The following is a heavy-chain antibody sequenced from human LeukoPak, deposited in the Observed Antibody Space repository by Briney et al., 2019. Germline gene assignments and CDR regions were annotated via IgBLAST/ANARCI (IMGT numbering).Heavy chain of an antibody. D-gene: IGHD3-16*01. CDR2: IYTSGST. V-gene: IGHV4-61*02. Sequence: PSQTLSLTGTVSGGSISSGSYYWSWIRQPAGKGLEWIGRIYTSGSTNYNPSLKSRVTISVDTSKNQFSLKLSSVTAADTAVYYCAGGGRADDYWGQGTLVTVSS. CDR1: GGSISSGSYY. J-gene: IGHJ4*02. CDR3: AGGGRADDY.